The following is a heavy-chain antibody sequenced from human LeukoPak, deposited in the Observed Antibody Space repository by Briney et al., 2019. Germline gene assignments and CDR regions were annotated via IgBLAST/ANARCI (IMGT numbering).Heavy chain of an antibody. CDR2: IRYDGSNK. V-gene: IGHV3-30*02. CDR1: GFTFSSYG. Sequence: PGGSLRLSCAASGFTFSSYGMHWVRQAPGKGLEWVAFIRYDGSNKYYADSVKGRFTISRDNSKNTLYLQMNSLRAEDTAVYYCAKDRSAVAGTLIDYWGQGTLVTVSS. CDR3: AKDRSAVAGTLIDY. D-gene: IGHD6-19*01. J-gene: IGHJ4*02.